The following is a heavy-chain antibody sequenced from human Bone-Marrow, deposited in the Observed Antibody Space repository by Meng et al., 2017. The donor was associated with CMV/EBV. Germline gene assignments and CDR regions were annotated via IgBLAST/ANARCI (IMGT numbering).Heavy chain of an antibody. V-gene: IGHV4-59*01. CDR3: AREGGATYFPSGTFDI. CDR1: GGSISSYY. CDR2: IYNSGRT. D-gene: IGHD1-26*01. Sequence: GSLRLSCNVSGGSISSYYWSYIRQPPGKGLEWIGYIYNSGRTNYNPSPKSRVTISVDTYKNQFSLKLTSVTTADTAVYFCAREGGATYFPSGTFDIWGQGTMVTVSS. J-gene: IGHJ3*02.